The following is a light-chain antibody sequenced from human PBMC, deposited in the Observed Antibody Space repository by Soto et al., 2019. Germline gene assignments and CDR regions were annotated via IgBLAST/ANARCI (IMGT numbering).Light chain of an antibody. Sequence: DIQMTQSPSSLSASVGDRVTITCRASQGIRNDFDCFQQKQEKAPDLLIYAASSLQSGVPSRFSGSGSGTEFTLTISSLQAEDFATYYCLQYNTYPWTFGQGTKVEIK. V-gene: IGKV1-17*01. CDR2: AAS. J-gene: IGKJ1*01. CDR1: QGIRND. CDR3: LQYNTYPWT.